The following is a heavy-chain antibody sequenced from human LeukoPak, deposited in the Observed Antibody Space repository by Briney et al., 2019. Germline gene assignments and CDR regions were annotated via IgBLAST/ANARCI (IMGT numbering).Heavy chain of an antibody. CDR3: ARPRLPFYYYYGMDV. V-gene: IGHV3-30*03. D-gene: IGHD2-21*02. J-gene: IGHJ6*02. CDR2: ISDDGTNQ. CDR1: GFIFNSYG. Sequence: GGSLRLSCEASGFIFNSYGMHWVRHAPGKGLEWVAVISDDGTNQYYADSVKGRFTISRDKSKNTLFLQMNSLRAEDTAVYYCARPRLPFYYYYGMDVWGQGTTVIVSS.